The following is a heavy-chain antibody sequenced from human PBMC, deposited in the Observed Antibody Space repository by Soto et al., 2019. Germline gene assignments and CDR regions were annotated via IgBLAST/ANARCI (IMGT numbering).Heavy chain of an antibody. D-gene: IGHD2-21*01. Sequence: SETLSLTCTVSGGSISSYYWSWIRQPPGKGLEWIGYIYYSGSTNYNPSLKSRVTISVDTSKNQFSLKLSSVTAADTAVYYCAKCDPVFFFRWFYPWGQGTLVTVSS. CDR2: IYYSGST. V-gene: IGHV4-59*08. CDR1: GGSISSYY. CDR3: AKCDPVFFFRWFYP. J-gene: IGHJ5*02.